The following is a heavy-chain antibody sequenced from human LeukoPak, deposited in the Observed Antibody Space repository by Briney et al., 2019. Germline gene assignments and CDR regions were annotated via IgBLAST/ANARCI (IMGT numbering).Heavy chain of an antibody. CDR2: IYYSGST. CDR1: GGSFSGYY. CDR3: ASSSRPHDYYYYYGMDV. Sequence: KSSETLSLTCAVYGGSFSGYYWSWIRQPPGKGLEWIGYIYYSGSTNYNHSLKSRVTISVDTSKNQFSLKLSSVTAADTAVYYCASSSRPHDYYYYYGMDVWGQGTTVTVSS. V-gene: IGHV4-59*01. D-gene: IGHD6-13*01. J-gene: IGHJ6*02.